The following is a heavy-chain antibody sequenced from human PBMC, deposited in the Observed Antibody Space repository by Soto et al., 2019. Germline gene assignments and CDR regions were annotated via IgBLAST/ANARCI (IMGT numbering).Heavy chain of an antibody. D-gene: IGHD6-19*01. CDR2: IKSDGSST. CDR1: GFTFSSYW. V-gene: IGHV3-74*01. J-gene: IGHJ4*02. CDR3: ARVVSAWPPYFDY. Sequence: EVQLVESGGGLVQPGGSLRLSCAASGFTFSSYWMHWVRQAPGKGLVWVSRIKSDGSSTNYADSVRGRFTLSRDNAKNTLYLQMDSLRAEDTAVYYCARVVSAWPPYFDYWGQGTLVTVSS.